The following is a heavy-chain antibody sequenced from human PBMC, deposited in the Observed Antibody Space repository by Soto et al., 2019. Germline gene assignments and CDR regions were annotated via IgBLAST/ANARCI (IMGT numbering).Heavy chain of an antibody. J-gene: IGHJ4*02. D-gene: IGHD3-22*01. Sequence: GGSLRLSCAASGFTFSSYAMSWVRQAPGKGLEWVSAISGSGGSTYYADSVKGRFTISRDNSKNTLYLQMNSLRAEDAAVYYCAKDQEIAVIVVVFDYWGQGTLVTVSS. CDR2: ISGSGGST. CDR1: GFTFSSYA. CDR3: AKDQEIAVIVVVFDY. V-gene: IGHV3-23*01.